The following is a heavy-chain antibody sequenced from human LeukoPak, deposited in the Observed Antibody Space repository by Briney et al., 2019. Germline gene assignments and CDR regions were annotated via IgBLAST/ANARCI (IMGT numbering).Heavy chain of an antibody. CDR3: ARDFSLSDNFGELDY. Sequence: PGGSLRLSCSASGFIFSSYAMHWVRQAPGKGLEYVSGINDNGGRTHYGDLLKGRFTISRDNAKNSLYLQMNSLRAEDTAVYYCARDFSLSDNFGELDYWGQGTLVTVSS. CDR1: GFIFSSYA. V-gene: IGHV3-64*04. D-gene: IGHD3-10*01. CDR2: INDNGGRT. J-gene: IGHJ4*02.